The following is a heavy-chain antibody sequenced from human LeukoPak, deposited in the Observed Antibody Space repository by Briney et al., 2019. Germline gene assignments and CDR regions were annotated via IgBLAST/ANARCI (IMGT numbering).Heavy chain of an antibody. CDR2: INPNTGNP. CDR1: EYTFTTYA. D-gene: IGHD3-16*02. CDR3: ARAYQRLGGLSFPDS. V-gene: IGHV7-4-1*02. Sequence: ASVKVSCKASEYTFTTYAMNWVRQAPGQGLEWMGWINPNTGNPTYAQGFTGRFVFSLDTSVTTTYLQISGLKAEDTAVYYCARAYQRLGGLSFPDSWGQGTLVTVSS. J-gene: IGHJ5*01.